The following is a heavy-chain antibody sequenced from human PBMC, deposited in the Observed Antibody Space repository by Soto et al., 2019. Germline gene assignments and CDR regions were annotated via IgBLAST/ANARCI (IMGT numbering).Heavy chain of an antibody. CDR3: AKDRIAARPGYYYGMDV. Sequence: QVQLVESGGGVVQPGRSLRLSCAASGFTFSSYGMHWVRQAPGKGLEWVAVISYDGSNKYYADSVKGRFTISRDNSKNTLYMQMNGLRAEDTAVYYCAKDRIAARPGYYYGMDVWGQGTTVTVSS. CDR1: GFTFSSYG. D-gene: IGHD6-6*01. V-gene: IGHV3-30*18. J-gene: IGHJ6*02. CDR2: ISYDGSNK.